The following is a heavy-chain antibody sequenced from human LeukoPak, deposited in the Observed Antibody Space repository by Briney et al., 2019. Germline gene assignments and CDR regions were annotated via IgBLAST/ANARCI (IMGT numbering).Heavy chain of an antibody. J-gene: IGHJ4*02. CDR2: ISDDGGGA. Sequence: GGSLRLSCAASGFTFSNYAMSWVRQAPGKGLEWVSAISDDGGGAFYVDSVKGRFTISRDNSKNTLYLQMDTLRAEDTALYYCAKVSWSRTAAEDFWGQGTLVNVAS. CDR3: AKVSWSRTAAEDF. V-gene: IGHV3-23*01. CDR1: GFTFSNYA. D-gene: IGHD2-15*01.